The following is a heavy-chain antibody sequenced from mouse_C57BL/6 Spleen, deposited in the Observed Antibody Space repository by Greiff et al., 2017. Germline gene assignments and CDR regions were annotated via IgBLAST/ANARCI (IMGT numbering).Heavy chain of an antibody. D-gene: IGHD1-1*01. Sequence: QVQLQQSGPELVKPGASVKISCKASGYAFSSSWMNWVKQRPGKGLEWIGRIYPGDGDTNYNGKFKGKATLTADKSSSTAYMQLSSLTSEDFAVYFCARGTTVVGDYWGQGTTLTVSS. J-gene: IGHJ2*01. CDR2: IYPGDGDT. CDR3: ARGTTVVGDY. CDR1: GYAFSSSW. V-gene: IGHV1-82*01.